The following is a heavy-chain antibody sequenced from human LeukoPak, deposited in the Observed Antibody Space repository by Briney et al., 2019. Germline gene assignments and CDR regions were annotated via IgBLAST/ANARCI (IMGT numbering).Heavy chain of an antibody. CDR1: GYTFTSYG. CDR2: ISAYNGNT. CDR3: ATDLVGATSGTFDY. D-gene: IGHD1-26*01. J-gene: IGHJ4*02. V-gene: IGHV1-18*01. Sequence: ASVKVSCKASGYTFTSYGIRWVRQAPGQGLEWMGWISAYNGNTNYAQKLQGRVTMTTDTSTSTAYMELRSLRSDDTAVYYCATDLVGATSGTFDYWGQGTLVTVSS.